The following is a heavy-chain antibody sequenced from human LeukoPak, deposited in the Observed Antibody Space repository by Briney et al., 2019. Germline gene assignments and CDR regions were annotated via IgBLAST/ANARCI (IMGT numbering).Heavy chain of an antibody. CDR3: ARGRRGYSYGDAFDI. CDR1: GGPFSGHY. Sequence: SETLSLTCAVYGGPFSGHYWRWIRQPPGKGLEWIGEINHSGSANYSPSLKSRVTLSVDTSKNQFSLKLSSVTAADTAMYYCARGRRGYSYGDAFDIWGQGTMVTVSS. J-gene: IGHJ3*02. V-gene: IGHV4-34*01. CDR2: INHSGSA. D-gene: IGHD5-18*01.